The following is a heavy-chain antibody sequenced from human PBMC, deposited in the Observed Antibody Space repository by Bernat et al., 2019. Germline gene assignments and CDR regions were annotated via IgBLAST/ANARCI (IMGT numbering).Heavy chain of an antibody. CDR2: IYSGGST. CDR1: GFTVSSNY. V-gene: IGHV3-53*01. J-gene: IGHJ4*02. CDR3: ARESVDCSGGSCYSSLDY. Sequence: EVQLVESGGGLIQPGGSLRLSCAASGFTVSSNYMSWVRQAPGKGLEWVSVIYSGGSTYYADSVKGRFTISRDNSKNTLYLQMNSLRAEDTAVYYCARESVDCSGGSCYSSLDYWGQGTLVTVSS. D-gene: IGHD2-15*01.